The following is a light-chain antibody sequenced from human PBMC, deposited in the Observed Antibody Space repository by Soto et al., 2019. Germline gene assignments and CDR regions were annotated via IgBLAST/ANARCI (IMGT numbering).Light chain of an antibody. J-gene: IGLJ1*01. CDR3: CSYAGKRVYV. CDR2: DVS. Sequence: QSALTQPRSVSGSPGQSVTISCTGTSSDVGGYNYVSWYQQHPGRAPKLMIYDVSKRPSGVPDRFSGSKSGNTASLTISGLQAEDEADYYRCSYAGKRVYVFGTGTKVTVL. CDR1: SSDVGGYNY. V-gene: IGLV2-11*01.